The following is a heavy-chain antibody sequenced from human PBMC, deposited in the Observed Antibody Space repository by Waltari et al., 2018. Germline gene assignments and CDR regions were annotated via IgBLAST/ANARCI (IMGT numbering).Heavy chain of an antibody. V-gene: IGHV1-69*08. J-gene: IGHJ2*01. CDR2: SIPIVSTA. CDR3: ARAGITMVQALGYFDL. CDR1: GGTFSSYA. Sequence: QVQLVQSGAEVKKPGSSVKVSCKASGGTFSSYAIRWVRQAPGQGLEWMGKSIPIVSTANYAQHVQGRVTITADKSTSTAYMELSSLRSEDTAVYYCARAGITMVQALGYFDLWGRCTLVTVSS. D-gene: IGHD3-10*01.